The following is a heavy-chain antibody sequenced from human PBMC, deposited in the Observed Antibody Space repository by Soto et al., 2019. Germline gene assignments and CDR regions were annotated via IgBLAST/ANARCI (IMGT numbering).Heavy chain of an antibody. J-gene: IGHJ4*02. V-gene: IGHV3-53*01. CDR2: IYSGGST. D-gene: IGHD6-13*01. CDR3: AREYSSSWYSFFDY. Sequence: GGSLRLSCAASGFTVSSNYMSWVRQAPGKGLEWVSVIYSGGSTYYADSVKGRFTISRDNSKNTLYLQMNSLRAEDTAVYYCAREYSSSWYSFFDYWGPGTMITV. CDR1: GFTVSSNY.